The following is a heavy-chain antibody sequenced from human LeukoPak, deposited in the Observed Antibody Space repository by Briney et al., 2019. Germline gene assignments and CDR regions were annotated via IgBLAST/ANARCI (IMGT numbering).Heavy chain of an antibody. CDR1: GFTSFTYA. J-gene: IGHJ4*02. CDR2: FSGMGGST. Sequence: GGSPRHSCAASGFTSFTYAISWVRPALGEGLEWVSPFSGMGGSTYYADSVKGRFTISRDNSKNTLYLQMNSLRAGDTAVYYCATSGLSRFGFWGQGPLVTVSS. D-gene: IGHD2/OR15-2a*01. CDR3: ATSGLSRFGF. V-gene: IGHV3-23*01.